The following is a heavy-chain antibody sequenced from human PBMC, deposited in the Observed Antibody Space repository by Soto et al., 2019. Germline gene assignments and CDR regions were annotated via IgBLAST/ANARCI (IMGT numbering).Heavy chain of an antibody. J-gene: IGHJ1*01. Sequence: QITLKESGPTLVKPTQTLTLTCTFSGFSLSTNGAGVGWIRQPPAKALQWLAVVYWDDDKRYSPSLKSRLTIREDASKDLVLLTLTNSDAGSIVIYHCAYGHCGGWLGGRYYEY. V-gene: IGHV2-5*02. CDR1: GFSLSTNGAG. CDR3: AYGHCGGWLGGRYYEY. CDR2: VYWDDDK. D-gene: IGHD2-21*01.